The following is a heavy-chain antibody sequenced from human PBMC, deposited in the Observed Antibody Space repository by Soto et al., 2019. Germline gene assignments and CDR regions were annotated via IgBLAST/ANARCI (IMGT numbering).Heavy chain of an antibody. CDR3: ARASNGVDYYYYMDV. CDR1: GFTFSSYS. D-gene: IGHD2-8*01. CDR2: ISSSSYI. J-gene: IGHJ6*03. V-gene: IGHV3-21*01. Sequence: PGGSLRLSCAASGFTFSSYSMNWVRQAPGKGLGWVSSISSSSYIYYADSVKGRFTISRDNAKNSLYLQMNSLRAEDTAVYYCARASNGVDYYYYMDVWGKGTTVTVSS.